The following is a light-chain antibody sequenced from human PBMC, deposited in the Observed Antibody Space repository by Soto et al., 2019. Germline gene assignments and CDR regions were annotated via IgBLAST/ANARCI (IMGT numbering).Light chain of an antibody. CDR1: SSDVGAYNY. CDR3: NSYTTNSNRV. V-gene: IGLV2-14*01. Sequence: SVLTQPASVSGSPGQSITISCTGTSSDVGAYNYVSWYQHHPGKAPKLMIYEVTNRPSGVSNRFSGSKSGNTASLTISGLQAEDEADYYCNSYTTNSNRVFGNGNKVIVL. CDR2: EVT. J-gene: IGLJ1*01.